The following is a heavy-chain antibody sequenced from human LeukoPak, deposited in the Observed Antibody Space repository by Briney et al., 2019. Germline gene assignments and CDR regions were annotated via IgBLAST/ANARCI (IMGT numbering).Heavy chain of an antibody. Sequence: ASVKVSCKASGYTFTSYGISWVRQAPGQGLEWMGWISAYNGNTNYAQKLQGRVTMTTDTSTSTAYMELRSLRSDDTAVYYCARAGYPDVVMVAATFPDYWGQGTLVTVSS. CDR3: ARAGYPDVVMVAATFPDY. J-gene: IGHJ4*02. CDR2: ISAYNGNT. V-gene: IGHV1-18*01. CDR1: GYTFTSYG. D-gene: IGHD2-15*01.